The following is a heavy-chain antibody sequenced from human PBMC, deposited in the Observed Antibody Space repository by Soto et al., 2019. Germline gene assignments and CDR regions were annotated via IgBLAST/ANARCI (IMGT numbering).Heavy chain of an antibody. Sequence: GGSLRLSCAASGFTFSSYAMSWVRQAPGKGLKWVSAISGSGGSTYYADSVKGRFTISRDNSKNTLYLQMNSLRAEDTAVYYCASGGYCSGGSCYPDAFDIWGQGTMVTVSS. CDR3: ASGGYCSGGSCYPDAFDI. J-gene: IGHJ3*02. CDR1: GFTFSSYA. V-gene: IGHV3-23*01. D-gene: IGHD2-15*01. CDR2: ISGSGGST.